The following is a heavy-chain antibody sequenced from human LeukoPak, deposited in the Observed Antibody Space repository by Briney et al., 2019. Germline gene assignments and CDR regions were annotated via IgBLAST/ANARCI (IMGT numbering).Heavy chain of an antibody. CDR2: ISSSSSTI. CDR1: GFTFSSYS. D-gene: IGHD3-22*01. V-gene: IGHV3-48*01. J-gene: IGHJ6*02. Sequence: GGSLRLSCAASGFTFSSYSMNWVRQAPGKGLEWVSYISSSSSTIYYADSVKGRFTISRDNAKNSLYLQMNSLRAEDTAVYYCAREKRVPYYYDSSGFYYYGMDVWGQGTTVTVSS. CDR3: AREKRVPYYYDSSGFYYYGMDV.